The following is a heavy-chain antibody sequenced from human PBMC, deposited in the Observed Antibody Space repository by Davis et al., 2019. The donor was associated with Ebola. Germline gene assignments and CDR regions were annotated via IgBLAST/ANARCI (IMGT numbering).Heavy chain of an antibody. D-gene: IGHD4-17*01. J-gene: IGHJ6*02. Sequence: AASVKVSCKASGYTFTSYYMHWVRQAPGQGLEWMGRIIPILGIANYAQKFQGRVTMTRNTSISTAYMELSSLRSEDTAVYYCAGIYGDYYYYYGMDVWGQGTTITVSS. CDR3: AGIYGDYYYYYGMDV. V-gene: IGHV1-46*01. CDR2: IIPILGIA. CDR1: GYTFTSYY.